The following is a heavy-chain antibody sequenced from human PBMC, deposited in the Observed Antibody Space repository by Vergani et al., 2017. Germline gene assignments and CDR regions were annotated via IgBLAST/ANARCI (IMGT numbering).Heavy chain of an antibody. Sequence: QVQLQQWGAGVVKPSGTLSLTCAVSGESFSSFYWSWIRQPPGKGLEWIGEINKDGRTNYNPSLESRVTVSRDTAKTQFPLNLMSVTAADTAMYYCAVRPRVNLVGGEIVTKRTFDYWSQGSLVTVSS. V-gene: IGHV4-34*02. CDR1: GESFSSFY. J-gene: IGHJ4*02. CDR3: AVRPRVNLVGGEIVTKRTFDY. D-gene: IGHD3-10*01. CDR2: INKDGRT.